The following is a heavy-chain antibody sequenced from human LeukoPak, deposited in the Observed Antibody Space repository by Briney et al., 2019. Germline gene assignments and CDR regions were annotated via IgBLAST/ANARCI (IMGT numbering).Heavy chain of an antibody. D-gene: IGHD3-22*01. CDR1: GSTVSSNY. CDR3: ARDPYYYDSSGYYPDGDY. V-gene: IGHV3-66*01. Sequence: GGSPRLSCAASGSTVSSNYMSWVRQAPGKGLEWVSVIYSGGSTYYADSVKGRFTISRDNSKNTLYLQMNSLRAEDTAVYYCARDPYYYDSSGYYPDGDYWGQGTLVTVSS. J-gene: IGHJ4*02. CDR2: IYSGGST.